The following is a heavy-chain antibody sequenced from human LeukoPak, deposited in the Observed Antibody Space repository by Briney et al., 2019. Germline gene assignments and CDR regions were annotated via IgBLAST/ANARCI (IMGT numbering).Heavy chain of an antibody. J-gene: IGHJ3*02. D-gene: IGHD7-27*01. CDR3: ASAGNANWAFDI. V-gene: IGHV3-74*01. CDR1: WFTFSSYW. CDR2: INIDGSST. Sequence: PGGSLGLSCAAAWFTFSSYWMHWLRQAPGKGLVWVSRINIDGSSTNYADSVKGRFTISRDDAKNTLYLQMNSLRAEDTAVYYCASAGNANWAFDIWGQGTTVTVSS.